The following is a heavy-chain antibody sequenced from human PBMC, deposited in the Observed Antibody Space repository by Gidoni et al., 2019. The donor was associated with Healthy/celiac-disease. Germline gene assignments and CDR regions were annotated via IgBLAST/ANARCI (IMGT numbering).Heavy chain of an antibody. CDR2: IKQDGSEK. J-gene: IGHJ4*02. CDR1: GFTFSSYW. V-gene: IGHV3-7*01. CDR3: ARNLRYSSGSFDY. D-gene: IGHD6-19*01. Sequence: EVQLVESGGGLVQPGGSLRLSCAASGFTFSSYWMSWVRQAPGKGLEWVANIKQDGSEKYYVDSVKGRFTISRDNAKNSLYLQMNSLRAEDTAVYYCARNLRYSSGSFDYWGQGTLVTVSS.